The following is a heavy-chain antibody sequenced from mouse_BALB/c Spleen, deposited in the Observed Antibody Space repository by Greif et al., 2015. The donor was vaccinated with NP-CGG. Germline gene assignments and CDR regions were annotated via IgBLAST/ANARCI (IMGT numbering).Heavy chain of an antibody. CDR3: EMYYYGSSDLDY. Sequence: VQLQQSGAELVRPGSSVKISCKASGYAFSSYWMNWVKQRPGQGLEWIGQIYPGDGDTNYNGKFKGKATLTADKSSSTAYMQLSSLTSEDSAVYFCEMYYYGSSDLDYWGQGTSVTVSS. J-gene: IGHJ4*01. CDR1: GYAFSSYW. D-gene: IGHD1-1*01. V-gene: IGHV1-80*01. CDR2: IYPGDGDT.